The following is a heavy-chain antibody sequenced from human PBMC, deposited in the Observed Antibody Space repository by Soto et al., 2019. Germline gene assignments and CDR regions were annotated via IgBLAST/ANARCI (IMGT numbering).Heavy chain of an antibody. CDR2: INAKNGGT. CDR3: ARAKPLYYGGNPFDY. Sequence: GASVKVSCKASSFTFIDFYIHWLRQAPGQGLEWMGWINAKNGGTRYAEKFQDRVTLTRDRSVRTAYLELQRLRSDDTAVYYCARAKPLYYGGNPFDYWGQGTLVTVSS. CDR1: SFTFIDFY. J-gene: IGHJ4*02. V-gene: IGHV1-2*02. D-gene: IGHD4-17*01.